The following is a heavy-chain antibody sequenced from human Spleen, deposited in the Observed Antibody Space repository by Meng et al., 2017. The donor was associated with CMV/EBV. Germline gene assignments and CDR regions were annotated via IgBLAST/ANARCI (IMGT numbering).Heavy chain of an antibody. CDR3: LDTAFSKSWDY. J-gene: IGHJ4*02. CDR2: IKRKADGETT. V-gene: IGHV3-15*01. CDR1: GFTFSSYA. Sequence: LSLTCAASGFTFSSYAMSWVRQAPGKGLEWVGLIKRKADGETTDYAAPVKGRFTISRDDSKNTLYLQMNSLKTEDTAVYYCLDTAFSKSWDYWGQGTLVTVSS. D-gene: IGHD5-18*01.